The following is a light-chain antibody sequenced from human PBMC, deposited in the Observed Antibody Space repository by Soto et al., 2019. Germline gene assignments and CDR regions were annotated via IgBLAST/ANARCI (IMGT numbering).Light chain of an antibody. V-gene: IGKV3-20*01. CDR1: QSVSSNY. Sequence: EIVMTQSPATLSVSPGERASLSCRASQSVSSNYLAWYQQKPGQAPRLLIYGASSRATGIPDRFSGCGSGTDFTLTISRLEPEDFAVYYCQQYGSSPMTFGQGTRLEIK. J-gene: IGKJ5*01. CDR3: QQYGSSPMT. CDR2: GAS.